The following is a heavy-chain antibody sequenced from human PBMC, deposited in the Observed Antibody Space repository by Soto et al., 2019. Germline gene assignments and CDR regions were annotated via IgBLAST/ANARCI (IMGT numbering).Heavy chain of an antibody. D-gene: IGHD5-12*01. J-gene: IGHJ4*02. CDR3: VRVVAIPGYPDN. V-gene: IGHV1-3*01. CDR2: INAGNGNT. CDR1: GYTFTSYA. Sequence: ASVKVSCKASGYTFTSYAMHWMRQAPGQRLEWMGWINAGNGNTKYSQKFQGRVTITRDTSASTAYMELSSLRSEDTAVYYCVRVVAIPGYPDNRGQGTLVTVSS.